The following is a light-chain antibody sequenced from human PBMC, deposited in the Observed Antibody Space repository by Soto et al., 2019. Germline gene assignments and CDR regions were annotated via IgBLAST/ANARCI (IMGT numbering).Light chain of an antibody. V-gene: IGLV2-8*01. CDR3: SSYAGTNRV. CDR1: SSDVGANNY. Sequence: QSALTQPPSASGSPGQSVTISCTGTSSDVGANNYVSWYQQHPGKAPKLMIYEVTKRPSGVPDRFSGSKSGNTASRTVSGLQAEDEADYYCSSYAGTNRVFGTGTKLTVL. CDR2: EVT. J-gene: IGLJ1*01.